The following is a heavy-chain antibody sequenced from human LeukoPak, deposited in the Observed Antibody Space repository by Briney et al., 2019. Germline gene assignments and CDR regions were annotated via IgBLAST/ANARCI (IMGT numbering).Heavy chain of an antibody. CDR3: ARLSYDSGTHYTVYKY. D-gene: IGHD3-10*01. J-gene: IGHJ4*02. CDR2: IKQDGSAK. Sequence: GGSLRLSCAASGFTFSDYWMSWVRQASGKGLEWVANIKQDGSAKYYVDSVKGRFTISRDNAKNSLYLQMNSLRDDDTAVYYCARLSYDSGTHYTVYKYWGQGTLVTVSS. V-gene: IGHV3-7*01. CDR1: GFTFSDYW.